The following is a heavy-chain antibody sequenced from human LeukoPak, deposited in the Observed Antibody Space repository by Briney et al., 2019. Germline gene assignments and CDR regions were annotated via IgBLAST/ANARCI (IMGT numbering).Heavy chain of an antibody. D-gene: IGHD6-6*01. CDR1: GFTFSSFV. Sequence: GGSLRLSCAASGFTFSSFVMHWGRQAPGKGLEWVAAISSDGSNKYYVDSVKGRFTISRDNSKNTLYLQVNSLRAEDTAVYYCAKRSASEYYFDYWGQGALVTVSS. J-gene: IGHJ4*02. V-gene: IGHV3-30*18. CDR2: ISSDGSNK. CDR3: AKRSASEYYFDY.